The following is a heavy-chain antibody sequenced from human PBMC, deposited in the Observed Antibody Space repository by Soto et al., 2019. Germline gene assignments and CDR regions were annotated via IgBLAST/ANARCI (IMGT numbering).Heavy chain of an antibody. J-gene: IGHJ4*01. V-gene: IGHV3-30*03. CDR1: GFTFSSYG. CDR3: AARYGTTGTTGIDY. CDR2: ISYDGSNK. D-gene: IGHD1-1*01. Sequence: QVQLVESGGGVVQPGRSLRLSCAASGFTFSSYGMHWVRQAPGKGLEWVAVISYDGSNKYYADSVKGRFTISRDNSKNTLYLQMNSLRAEDTAVYYCAARYGTTGTTGIDYWGHVTLGTVSS.